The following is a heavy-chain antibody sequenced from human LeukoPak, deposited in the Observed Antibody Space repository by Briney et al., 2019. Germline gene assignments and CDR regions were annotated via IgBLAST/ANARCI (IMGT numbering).Heavy chain of an antibody. CDR3: ARAVGSGGWYIDK. CDR2: IYYSGTT. J-gene: IGHJ4*02. V-gene: IGHV4-59*13. Sequence: SETLSLTCTVSGGSMISYYWNWIRQSPGKGLEWIGYIYYSGTTSYNPSLKSRVTISVDTSEKQFSLKLTSVTAADTAVYYCARAVGSGGWYIDKWGQGTLVTVSS. D-gene: IGHD6-19*01. CDR1: GGSMISYY.